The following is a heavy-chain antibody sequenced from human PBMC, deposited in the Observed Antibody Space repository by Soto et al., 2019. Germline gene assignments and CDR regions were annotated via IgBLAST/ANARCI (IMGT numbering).Heavy chain of an antibody. D-gene: IGHD1-7*01. J-gene: IGHJ4*02. V-gene: IGHV4-39*01. Sequence: SETLSLTCTVSGGSISSSSYYWGWIRQPPGKGLEWIGSIYYSGSTYYNPPLKSRVTISVDTSKNQFSLKLSSVTAADTAVYYCARLTGTTPFDYWGQGTLVTVSS. CDR3: ARLTGTTPFDY. CDR1: GGSISSSSYY. CDR2: IYYSGST.